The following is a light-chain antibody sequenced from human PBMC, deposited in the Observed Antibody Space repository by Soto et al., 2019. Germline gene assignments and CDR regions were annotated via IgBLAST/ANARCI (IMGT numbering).Light chain of an antibody. Sequence: EIVMTQSRFTLSVSPGERATLSCRASQSVSSKLAWYQQKPGQAPRLLIYGASTRATGIPARFSGSGSGTEFTLSISSLQSEDFAVYYCQQYNNWSQTFGQGTKLEIK. CDR1: QSVSSK. CDR3: QQYNNWSQT. J-gene: IGKJ2*01. CDR2: GAS. V-gene: IGKV3-15*01.